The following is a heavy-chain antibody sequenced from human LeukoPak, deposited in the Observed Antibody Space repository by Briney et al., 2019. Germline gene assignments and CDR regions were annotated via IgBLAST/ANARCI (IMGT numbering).Heavy chain of an antibody. Sequence: SETLSLTCTVSGGSISSGSYYWSWIRQPAGKGLEWIGRIYTSGSTNYNPSLKSRVTISVDTSKNQFSLQLSSVTAADTAVYYCVRDVGSSGWYDYWGQGTLVTVSS. V-gene: IGHV4-61*02. CDR2: IYTSGST. J-gene: IGHJ4*02. CDR1: GGSISSGSYY. D-gene: IGHD6-19*01. CDR3: VRDVGSSGWYDY.